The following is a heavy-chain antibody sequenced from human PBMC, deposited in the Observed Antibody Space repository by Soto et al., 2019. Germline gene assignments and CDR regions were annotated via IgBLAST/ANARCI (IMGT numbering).Heavy chain of an antibody. Sequence: QAQLVHSGAEVKKPGASVKVSCKASGYTFTGAYIHWVRQAHGQGLEWMGCINPNSGGTEFAQKLQGRVTVTRDASITTVYMEINRRRSDDTGVYYWARDFTTSSYGVDVWGQGTSVTVSS. J-gene: IGHJ6*02. V-gene: IGHV1-2*02. CDR1: GYTFTGAY. CDR3: ARDFTTSSYGVDV. CDR2: INPNSGGT. D-gene: IGHD3-10*01.